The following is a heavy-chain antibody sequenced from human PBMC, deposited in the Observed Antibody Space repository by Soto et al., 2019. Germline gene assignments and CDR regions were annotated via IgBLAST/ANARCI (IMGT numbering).Heavy chain of an antibody. Sequence: GGSLRLSCAASGFTFSSYAMSWVRQAPGKGLEWVSAISGGGDNTYYADSVKGRVTISRDNSKSTLFLQMNSLRAEDTAVYHCAKDRVRGDCTGRSCYPFDFWGPGTLVTVSS. V-gene: IGHV3-23*01. J-gene: IGHJ4*02. CDR3: AKDRVRGDCTGRSCYPFDF. CDR1: GFTFSSYA. D-gene: IGHD2-15*01. CDR2: ISGGGDNT.